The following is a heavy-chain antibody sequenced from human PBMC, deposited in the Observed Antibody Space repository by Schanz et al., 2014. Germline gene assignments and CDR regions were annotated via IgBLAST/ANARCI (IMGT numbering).Heavy chain of an antibody. V-gene: IGHV1-69*08. J-gene: IGHJ3*01. CDR3: AKVDRTRYYAMDV. Sequence: QVQLVQSGAEVKKPGSSVKVSCKASGGTFSSSTLTWVRQAPGQGLEWMGRIIPILDKTNYAQKFQGRVTMTADKSTSTVYMDVSDLRSEDTAVYYCAKVDRTRYYAMDVWGQGTMVTVSS. CDR2: IIPILDKT. D-gene: IGHD3-9*01. CDR1: GGTFSSST.